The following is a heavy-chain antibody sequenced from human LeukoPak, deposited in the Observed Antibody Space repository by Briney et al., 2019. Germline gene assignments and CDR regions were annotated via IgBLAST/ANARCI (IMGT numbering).Heavy chain of an antibody. CDR1: GFTVSSNY. J-gene: IGHJ3*02. CDR3: ARVTAPRDPNDAFDI. D-gene: IGHD2-21*02. V-gene: IGHV3-66*01. CDR2: IHSGGST. Sequence: GGSLRLSCAASGFTVSSNYMSWVRQAPGKGLEWVSIIHSGGSTYYADSVKGRFTISRDNAKNSLYLQMNSLRAEDTAVYYCARVTAPRDPNDAFDIWGQGTMVTVSS.